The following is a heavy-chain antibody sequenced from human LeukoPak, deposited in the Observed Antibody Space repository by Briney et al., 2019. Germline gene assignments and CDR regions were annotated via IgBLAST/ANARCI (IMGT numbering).Heavy chain of an antibody. J-gene: IGHJ5*02. Sequence: AASVKVSCTPSGYPFTTWEINWVRQAAGQGLEWMGWVHPNSGNTAYAQKFQGRVTMTRDTSISTAYMELSGLRDTAVYFCARGPRNDPWGQGTLVTVSS. CDR1: GYPFTTWE. D-gene: IGHD1-14*01. CDR2: VHPNSGNT. CDR3: ARGPRNDP. V-gene: IGHV1-8*01.